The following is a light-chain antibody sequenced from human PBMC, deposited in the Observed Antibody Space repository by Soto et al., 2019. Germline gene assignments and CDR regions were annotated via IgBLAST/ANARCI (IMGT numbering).Light chain of an antibody. J-gene: IGKJ4*01. CDR1: QTISTD. Sequence: EVVMTQSPATVSVFPGEGVTLSCRASQTISTDLAWYQQKPGQAPRLLIYGASTGATGVPDRFSGGGSGTEFTLTISSLQSEDFAFYYCQQNNKWPPVTFGGGTKV. CDR2: GAS. V-gene: IGKV3-15*01. CDR3: QQNNKWPPVT.